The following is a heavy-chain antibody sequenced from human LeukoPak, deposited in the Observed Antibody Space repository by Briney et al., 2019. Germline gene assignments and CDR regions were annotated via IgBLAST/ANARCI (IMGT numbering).Heavy chain of an antibody. CDR3: ARDRDRDIIGDGMDV. V-gene: IGHV3-30*04. J-gene: IGHJ6*04. Sequence: GGSLRLSCAASGFTLSNYAMCWVRQAPVKGLGWVAVISYDGKNKYSADSVNARFTISRDNSKNTLYLQMNSLRAEDTAIYYCARDRDRDIIGDGMDVGGKGTTVTVSS. D-gene: IGHD2-15*01. CDR2: ISYDGKNK. CDR1: GFTLSNYA.